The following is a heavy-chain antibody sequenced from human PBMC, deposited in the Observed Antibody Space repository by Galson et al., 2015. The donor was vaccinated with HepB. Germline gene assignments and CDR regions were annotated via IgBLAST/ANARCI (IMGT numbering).Heavy chain of an antibody. Sequence: SLRLSCAASGFTFSSYWMHWVRQAPGKGLVWVSRINNDGSDTCYVDSVKGRFTISRDNAKNTLYLQMNSLRAEDTAKYYCAKLRVSSGYSFDYWGQGILVTVSS. CDR3: AKLRVSSGYSFDY. D-gene: IGHD3-22*01. V-gene: IGHV3-74*01. CDR2: INNDGSDT. J-gene: IGHJ4*02. CDR1: GFTFSSYW.